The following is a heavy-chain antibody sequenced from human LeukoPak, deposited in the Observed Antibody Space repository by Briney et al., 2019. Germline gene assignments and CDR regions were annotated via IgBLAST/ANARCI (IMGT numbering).Heavy chain of an antibody. J-gene: IGHJ3*02. CDR2: IYSGGST. CDR3: ARDLSDDYGAPADAFDI. CDR1: GFTVSSNY. Sequence: PGGSLRLSCAASGFTVSSNYMSWVRQAPGKGLEWVSVIYSGGSTYYADSVKGRFTISRDNSKNTLYLQMNSLRADDTAVYYCARDLSDDYGAPADAFDIWGQGTMVTVSS. V-gene: IGHV3-53*01. D-gene: IGHD4-17*01.